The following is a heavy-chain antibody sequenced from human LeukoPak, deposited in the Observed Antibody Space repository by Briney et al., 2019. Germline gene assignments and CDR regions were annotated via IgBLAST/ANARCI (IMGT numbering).Heavy chain of an antibody. V-gene: IGHV1-2*02. CDR3: ARDDDSSSWYVVAGNGWFDP. Sequence: ASVKVSCKASGYTFTGYYMHWVRRAPGQGLEWMGWINPNSGGTNYAQKFQGRVTMTRDTSISTAYMELSRLRSDDTAVYYCARDDDSSSWYVVAGNGWFDPWGQGTLVTVSS. CDR2: INPNSGGT. CDR1: GYTFTGYY. J-gene: IGHJ5*02. D-gene: IGHD6-13*01.